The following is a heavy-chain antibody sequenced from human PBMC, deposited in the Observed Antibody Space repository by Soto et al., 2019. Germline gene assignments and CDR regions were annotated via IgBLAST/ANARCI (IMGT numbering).Heavy chain of an antibody. CDR1: GVSISSGGYY. CDR2: IYYSGRT. D-gene: IGHD2-21*02. V-gene: IGHV4-31*03. J-gene: IGHJ4*02. Sequence: KPSETLSLTCTVSGVSISSGGYYWSWIRQHPGKGLEWIGNIYYSGRTYYNPSLKSRVILSVDTSKNHFSLTLRSVTAADSAMYYCESVSGGDSKNYCEFWGQGALVTVSS. CDR3: ESVSGGDSKNYCEF.